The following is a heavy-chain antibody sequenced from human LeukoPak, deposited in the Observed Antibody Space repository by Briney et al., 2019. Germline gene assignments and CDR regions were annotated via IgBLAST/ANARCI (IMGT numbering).Heavy chain of an antibody. J-gene: IGHJ4*02. CDR3: ARGHYDILTGYSYYFDY. V-gene: IGHV4-34*01. CDR2: INHSGST. Sequence: SETLSLTCAVYGGSFSGYYWSWIRQPPGKGLEWIGEINHSGSTNYNPSLKSRVTISVDTSKNQFSLKLSSVTAADTAVYYCARGHYDILTGYSYYFDYWGQGTLVTVSS. D-gene: IGHD3-9*01. CDR1: GGSFSGYY.